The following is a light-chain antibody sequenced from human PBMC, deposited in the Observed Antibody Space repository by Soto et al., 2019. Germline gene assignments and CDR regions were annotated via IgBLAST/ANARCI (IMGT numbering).Light chain of an antibody. CDR2: AAS. CDR1: QSISNY. V-gene: IGKV1-39*01. CDR3: QQSYSTPLT. J-gene: IGKJ3*01. Sequence: DIPMTQSPSSLSASVGDRVTITCRASQSISNYLHWYQQKPGRAPQLLIYAASSLQSGVPSRFSGSGSETDFTLTISSLQPEDFATYFCQQSYSTPLTFGPGTKVDIK.